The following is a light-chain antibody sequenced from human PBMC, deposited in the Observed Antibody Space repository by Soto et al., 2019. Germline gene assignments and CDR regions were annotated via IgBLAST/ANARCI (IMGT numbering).Light chain of an antibody. CDR2: GAS. CDR1: QSVSSN. Sequence: EIVMTQSPATLSVSPGERATLSCRASQSVSSNLAWYQQKPGQAPRLLIYGASTRATGIPARFSGSGSGTEFTLTISSLEPEDVAVYYCQQRSNWPSITFGQGTRLEI. V-gene: IGKV3-15*01. J-gene: IGKJ5*01. CDR3: QQRSNWPSIT.